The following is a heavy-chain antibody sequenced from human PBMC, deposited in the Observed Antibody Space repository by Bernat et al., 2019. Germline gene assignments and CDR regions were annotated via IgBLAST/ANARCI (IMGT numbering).Heavy chain of an antibody. Sequence: EVQLVESGGGLVKPGASLRLSCAASGFTFSSYSMNWVRQAPGKGLEWVSSISSSSSYIYYADSVKGRFTISRDNAKNSLYLQMNSLRAEDTAVYYCATARLGETFDYWGQGTLVTVSS. CDR3: ATARLGETFDY. D-gene: IGHD3-10*01. V-gene: IGHV3-21*01. CDR2: ISSSSSYI. J-gene: IGHJ4*02. CDR1: GFTFSSYS.